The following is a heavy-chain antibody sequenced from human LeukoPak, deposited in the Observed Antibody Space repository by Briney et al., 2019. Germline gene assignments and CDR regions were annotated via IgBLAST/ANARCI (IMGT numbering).Heavy chain of an antibody. V-gene: IGHV4-31*03. Sequence: SQTLSLTCTVSGGSISSGGYYWSWIRQHPGKGLEWIGYIYYSGSTYYNPSLKSRVTISVDTSKNQFSLKLSPVTAADTAVYYCARGLLWFGEPGAFDIWGQGTMVTVSS. CDR3: ARGLLWFGEPGAFDI. CDR2: IYYSGST. J-gene: IGHJ3*02. D-gene: IGHD3-10*01. CDR1: GGSISSGGYY.